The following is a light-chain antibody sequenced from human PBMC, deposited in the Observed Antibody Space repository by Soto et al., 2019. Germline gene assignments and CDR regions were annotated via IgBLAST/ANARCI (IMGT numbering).Light chain of an antibody. CDR1: QSISSS. J-gene: IGKJ1*01. Sequence: EIVLTQSPGILSLSPGERASLSCGASQSISSSFLAWYQQKPGQAPRLLIYGASSRATGIPDRFSGSGSGTEFTLTISSLQSEDFAVYYCQQYNNWRTFGQGTKVDIK. CDR2: GAS. V-gene: IGKV3D-15*01. CDR3: QQYNNWRT.